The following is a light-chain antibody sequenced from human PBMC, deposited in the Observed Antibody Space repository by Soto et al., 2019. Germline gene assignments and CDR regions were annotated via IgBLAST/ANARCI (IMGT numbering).Light chain of an antibody. J-gene: IGLJ2*01. CDR2: SNN. V-gene: IGLV1-44*01. CDR3: AAWDDTLTGVV. Sequence: QSVLTQPPSASGTPGQRVTISCSGSSSNIGSNTVNWYQQLPGTAPKLLIYSNNQRPSGVPDRFSGSKSGTSASLAISGLQSEDEADYYCAAWDDTLTGVVCGGGTKVTVL. CDR1: SSNIGSNT.